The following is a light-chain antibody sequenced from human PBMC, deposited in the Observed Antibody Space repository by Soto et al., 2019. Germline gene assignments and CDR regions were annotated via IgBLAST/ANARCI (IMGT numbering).Light chain of an antibody. CDR2: RDS. CDR3: AAWVDSLRGWV. CDR1: SSSIGSNY. Sequence: QSVLTQPPSASGTPGQRVTISCSESSSSIGSNYIYWYQQLPGTAPKLLIYRDSQRPSGVPDRFSGSKSGTSASLAISGLRSEDEADYYCAAWVDSLRGWVYGGGTKLTVL. J-gene: IGLJ3*02. V-gene: IGLV1-47*01.